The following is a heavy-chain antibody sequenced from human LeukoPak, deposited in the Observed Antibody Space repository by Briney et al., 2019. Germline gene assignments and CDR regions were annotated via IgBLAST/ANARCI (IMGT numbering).Heavy chain of an antibody. V-gene: IGHV3-53*01. CDR2: IYSGGSR. CDR1: GFTVSNNY. J-gene: IGHJ4*02. Sequence: GGSLRLSCAASGFTVSNNYMSWVRQAPGKGLEWVSLIYSGGSRYYADSVKGRFTISRDNSKNTLYLQMNSLRADDTAVYYCASYSSLDYWGQGALVPASS. D-gene: IGHD3-22*01. CDR3: ASYSSLDY.